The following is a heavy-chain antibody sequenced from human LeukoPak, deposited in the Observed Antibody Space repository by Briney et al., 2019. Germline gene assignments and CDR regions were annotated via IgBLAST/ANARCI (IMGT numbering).Heavy chain of an antibody. CDR1: GFTLSTFW. V-gene: IGHV3-7*01. CDR2: IKQDGSEK. CDR3: GGTKRLTIRTPDS. D-gene: IGHD5-24*01. Sequence: PGGSLRLSCEASGFTLSTFWMSWVRQAPGKGLEWVANIKQDGSEKHYVDSVKGRFTISRDNAKNSLYLQMNSLRAEDTAVYYWGGTKRLTIRTPDSWGQGSLVTVSS. J-gene: IGHJ4*02.